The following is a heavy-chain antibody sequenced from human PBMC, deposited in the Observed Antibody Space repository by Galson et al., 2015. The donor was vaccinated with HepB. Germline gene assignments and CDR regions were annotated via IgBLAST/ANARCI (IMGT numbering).Heavy chain of an antibody. CDR3: ARRRAYYDILTAISAPPDYYHYKAMDV. V-gene: IGHV1-18*01. CDR1: GYTFNNYG. D-gene: IGHD3-9*01. J-gene: IGHJ6*02. Sequence: SVKVSCKASGYTFNNYGISWVRQAPGQGLEWMGWISAYNGDTNYAQNLQGRLTMTTDTSTSTAYMELRSLTADDTAVYYCARRRAYYDILTAISAPPDYYHYKAMDVWGQGTTVTVSS. CDR2: ISAYNGDT.